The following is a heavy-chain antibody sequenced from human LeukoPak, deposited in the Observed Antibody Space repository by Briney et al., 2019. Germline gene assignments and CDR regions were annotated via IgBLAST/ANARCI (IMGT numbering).Heavy chain of an antibody. D-gene: IGHD4-17*01. J-gene: IGHJ4*02. V-gene: IGHV4-59*01. CDR1: GGSISSYY. Sequence: SETLSLTCTVSGGSISSYYWSWTRQPPGEGLEWIGYIYYSGSTNYNPSLKSRVTISVDTSKNQFSLKLSSVTAADTAVYYCARDATDYGDYEFDDWGQGTLVTVSS. CDR3: ARDATDYGDYEFDD. CDR2: IYYSGST.